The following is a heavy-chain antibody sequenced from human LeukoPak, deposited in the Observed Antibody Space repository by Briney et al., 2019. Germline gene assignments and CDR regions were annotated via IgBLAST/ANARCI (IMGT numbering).Heavy chain of an antibody. CDR2: INHSGST. J-gene: IGHJ4*02. CDR3: ARGESSSSFHY. CDR1: GGSFSGYY. D-gene: IGHD6-6*01. Sequence: SETLSLTCAVYGGSFSGYYWSWIRQPPGKGLEWIGEINHSGSTNYNPSLKSRVTISVDTSKNQFSLKLSSVTAAGTAVYYCARGESSSSFHYWGQGTLVTVSS. V-gene: IGHV4-34*01.